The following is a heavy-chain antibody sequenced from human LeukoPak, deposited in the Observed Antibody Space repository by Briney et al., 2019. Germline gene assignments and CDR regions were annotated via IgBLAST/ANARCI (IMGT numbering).Heavy chain of an antibody. V-gene: IGHV3-15*01. CDR1: GFTFSNAW. D-gene: IGHD2-8*01. CDR2: IKSKTDGGTT. Sequence: GGSLRLSCAASGFTFSNAWMSWVRQAPGKGLEWVGRIKSKTDGGTTDYAAPVKGRFTISRDDSKNTLYLQMNSPKTEDTAVYYCTTDGYCTNGVCAYWGQGTLVTVSS. J-gene: IGHJ4*02. CDR3: TTDGYCTNGVCAY.